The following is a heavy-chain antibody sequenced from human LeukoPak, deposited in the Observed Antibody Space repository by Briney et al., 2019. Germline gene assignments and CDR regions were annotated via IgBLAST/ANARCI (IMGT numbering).Heavy chain of an antibody. Sequence: VASVKVSCKASGGTFSSYAISWVRQAPGQGLEWMGRIIPILGIANYAQKFQGRVTMTTDTSTSTAYMELRSLRSDDTAVYYCARDSSSSSWYGRSVYYFDYWGQGTLVTVSS. J-gene: IGHJ4*02. D-gene: IGHD6-13*01. CDR3: ARDSSSSSWYGRSVYYFDY. CDR2: IIPILGIA. V-gene: IGHV1-69*04. CDR1: GGTFSSYA.